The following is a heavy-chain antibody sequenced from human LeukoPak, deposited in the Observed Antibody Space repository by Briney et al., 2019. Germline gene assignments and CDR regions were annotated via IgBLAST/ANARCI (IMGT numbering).Heavy chain of an antibody. V-gene: IGHV3-74*01. CDR1: GFTFSSYW. J-gene: IGHJ4*02. CDR2: INGDGSDT. D-gene: IGHD5-18*01. CDR3: VRGVGSGYSYGYGVY. Sequence: GGSLRLSCKASGFTFSSYWMHWVRQIPGKGLAWVSRINGDGSDTNSADSVKGRFTISRDNAKNTLYLQMNSLRSEDTAVYYCVRGVGSGYSYGYGVYWGQGTLVTVSS.